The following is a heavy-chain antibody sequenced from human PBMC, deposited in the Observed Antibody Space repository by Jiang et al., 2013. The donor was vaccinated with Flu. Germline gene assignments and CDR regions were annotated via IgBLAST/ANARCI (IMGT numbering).Heavy chain of an antibody. CDR1: GYTFTGYY. D-gene: IGHD2-2*01. V-gene: IGHV1-2*04. CDR3: ARGGIVVVPAAPNWFDP. Sequence: VQLVESGAEVKKPGASVKVSCKASGYTFTGYYMHWVRQAPGQGLEWMGWINPNSGGTNYAQKFQGWVTMTRDTSISTAYMELSRLRSDDTAVYYCARGGIVVVPAAPNWFDPWGQGTLVTVVL. J-gene: IGHJ5*02. CDR2: INPNSGGT.